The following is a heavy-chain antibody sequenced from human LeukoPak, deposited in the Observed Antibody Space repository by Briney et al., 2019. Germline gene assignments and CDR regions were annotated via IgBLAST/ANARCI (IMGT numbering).Heavy chain of an antibody. V-gene: IGHV3-23*01. CDR3: AKVWSGYPYGFDP. Sequence: GGSLRLSCATSGFAFSSYAMSWVRQAPGKGLEWVSGISSSGGIPYYADSVKGRFTISRDNSKNTLYLQMNSLRAEDTAVYYCAKVWSGYPYGFDPWGQGTLVTVSS. CDR2: ISSSGGIP. D-gene: IGHD3-3*01. CDR1: GFAFSSYA. J-gene: IGHJ5*02.